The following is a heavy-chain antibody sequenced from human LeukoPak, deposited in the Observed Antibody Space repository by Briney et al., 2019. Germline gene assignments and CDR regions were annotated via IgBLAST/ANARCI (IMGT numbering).Heavy chain of an antibody. Sequence: SETLSLTCTVSGGSISSGSYYWSWIRQPAGKGLEWIGRIYTSGSTNYNPSLKSRVTMSVDTSKNQFSLKLSSVTAADTAVYYCAGGWDYYDYWGQGTLVTVSS. CDR1: GGSISSGSYY. D-gene: IGHD1-26*01. V-gene: IGHV4-61*02. J-gene: IGHJ4*02. CDR3: AGGWDYYDY. CDR2: IYTSGST.